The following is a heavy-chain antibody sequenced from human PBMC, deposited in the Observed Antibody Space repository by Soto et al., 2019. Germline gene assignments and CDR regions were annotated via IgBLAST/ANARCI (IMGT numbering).Heavy chain of an antibody. D-gene: IGHD2-2*01. Sequence: GESLKISCAASGFTFSSYGMHWVRQAPGKGLEWVAVISYDGSNKYYADSVKGRFTISRDNSKNTLYLQMNSLRAEDTAVYYCAKAPHQLAPFDYWGQGTLVTVSS. CDR3: AKAPHQLAPFDY. CDR2: ISYDGSNK. V-gene: IGHV3-30*18. J-gene: IGHJ4*02. CDR1: GFTFSSYG.